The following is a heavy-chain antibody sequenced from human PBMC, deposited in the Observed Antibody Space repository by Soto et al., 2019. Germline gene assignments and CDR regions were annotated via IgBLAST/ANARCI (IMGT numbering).Heavy chain of an antibody. Sequence: EVQLVESGGGLVQPGGSLRLSCAASGLTFTNYWMHWVRQAPGKGLVWVSRINSDESTTNYADSVKGRFTISRDNAKNTRYLQMNSLRAEDTAVYYCALSHTVTTDYWGQGTLVTVSS. CDR1: GLTFTNYW. D-gene: IGHD4-17*01. CDR2: INSDESTT. J-gene: IGHJ4*02. V-gene: IGHV3-74*01. CDR3: ALSHTVTTDY.